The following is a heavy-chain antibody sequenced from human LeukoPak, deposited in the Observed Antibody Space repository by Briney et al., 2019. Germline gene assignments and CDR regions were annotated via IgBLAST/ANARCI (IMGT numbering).Heavy chain of an antibody. D-gene: IGHD3-3*01. CDR1: GFTFSNAW. Sequence: GGSLRLSCAASGFTFSNAWMSWVRQAPGKGLEWVGRIKSKTDGGTTDYAAPVKGRFTISRDDSKNTLYLQMNSLKTEDTAVYYCRREYYDFWSGYPNDYWGQGTLVTVSP. V-gene: IGHV3-15*01. CDR2: IKSKTDGGTT. CDR3: RREYYDFWSGYPNDY. J-gene: IGHJ4*02.